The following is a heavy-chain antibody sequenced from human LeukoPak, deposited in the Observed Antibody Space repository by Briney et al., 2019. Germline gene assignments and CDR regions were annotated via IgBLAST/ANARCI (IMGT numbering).Heavy chain of an antibody. CDR1: GYSFTSYW. V-gene: IGHV5-51*01. CDR3: ARHLARHYYDSSGYYRDAFDI. J-gene: IGHJ3*02. CDR2: IYPCDSDT. Sequence: GESLKISCKGSGYSFTSYWIGWVRQMPGKGLEWMGIIYPCDSDTRYSPSFQGQVTISADKSISTAYLQWSSLKVSDTAMYYCARHLARHYYDSSGYYRDAFDIWGQGTMVTVSS. D-gene: IGHD3-22*01.